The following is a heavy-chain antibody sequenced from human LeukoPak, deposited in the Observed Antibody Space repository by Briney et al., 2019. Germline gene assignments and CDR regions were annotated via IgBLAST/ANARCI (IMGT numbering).Heavy chain of an antibody. CDR1: GGSISSGGYY. Sequence: SQTLSLTCTVSGGSISSGGYYWSWIRQHPGKGLEWIGYIYYSGSTYYNPSLKSRVTISVDTSKNQFSLKLSSVTAADTAVYYCARHNLIGYYFDYWGQGTLVTVSS. D-gene: IGHD3-16*01. CDR3: ARHNLIGYYFDY. CDR2: IYYSGST. J-gene: IGHJ4*02. V-gene: IGHV4-31*03.